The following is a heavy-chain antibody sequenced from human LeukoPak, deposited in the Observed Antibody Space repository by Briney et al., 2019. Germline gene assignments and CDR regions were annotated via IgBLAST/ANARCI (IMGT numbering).Heavy chain of an antibody. CDR1: GFTFDDYA. D-gene: IGHD6-13*01. Sequence: GGSLRLSCAASGFTFDDYAMHWVRQAPGKGLEWVSGISWNSGSIGYADSVKGRFTISRDNAQNSLYLQMNSLRGEDTALYYCAKDLAAAKVFDYWGQGTLVTVSS. CDR2: ISWNSGSI. V-gene: IGHV3-9*01. J-gene: IGHJ4*02. CDR3: AKDLAAAKVFDY.